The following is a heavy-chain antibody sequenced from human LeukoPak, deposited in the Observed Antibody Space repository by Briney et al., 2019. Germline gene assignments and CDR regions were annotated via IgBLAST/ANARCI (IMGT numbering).Heavy chain of an antibody. CDR3: ARAPLVVVPAALDY. CDR1: VYTFTGYY. D-gene: IGHD2-2*01. CDR2: INPNSGGT. J-gene: IGHJ4*02. V-gene: IGHV1-2*02. Sequence: ASVKVSCKASVYTFTGYYMHWVRQAPGQGLEWMGWINPNSGGTNDAQKFQGRVTMTRDTSISTAYMELSRLRSDDPAVYYCARAPLVVVPAALDYWGQGTLVTLSP.